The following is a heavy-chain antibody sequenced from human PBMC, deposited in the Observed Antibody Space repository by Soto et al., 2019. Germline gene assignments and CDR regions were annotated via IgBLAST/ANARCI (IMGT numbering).Heavy chain of an antibody. CDR1: GDSMSGYY. V-gene: IGHV4-59*01. CDR3: ARLSFGDQGNY. Sequence: QVQLQESGPGLVKPSETPSLTCTVSGDSMSGYYWSWIRQSPGRRLEWIGYIFHSGTTNYNPSLKSRLSMSVDASKNQFSLRVTSVTAADTAIYYCARLSFGDQGNYWGQGTLVTVSS. D-gene: IGHD2-21*02. J-gene: IGHJ4*02. CDR2: IFHSGTT.